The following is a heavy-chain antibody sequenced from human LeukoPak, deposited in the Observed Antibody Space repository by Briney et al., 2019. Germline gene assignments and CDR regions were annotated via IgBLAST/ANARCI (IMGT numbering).Heavy chain of an antibody. CDR3: ARLVYYDSSGPTSAFDI. Sequence: GESLKFCNTGSGSSSTSYWIGWVRQMPGKGLEWMGIIYPGDSDTRYSPSFQGQVTISADKSISTAYLQWSSLKASDTAMYYCARLVYYDSSGPTSAFDIWGQGTMVTVSS. J-gene: IGHJ3*02. D-gene: IGHD3-22*01. CDR2: IYPGDSDT. CDR1: GSSSTSYW. V-gene: IGHV5-51*01.